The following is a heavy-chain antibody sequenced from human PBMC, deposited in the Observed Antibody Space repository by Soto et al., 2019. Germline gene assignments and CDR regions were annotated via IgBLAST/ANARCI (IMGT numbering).Heavy chain of an antibody. D-gene: IGHD3-10*01. J-gene: IGHJ5*02. V-gene: IGHV5-10-1*01. CDR2: IDPRDSYT. CDR1: GYSFTSYW. Sequence: GESLKISCKGSGYSFTSYWISWVRQMPGKGLEWMGRIDPRDSYTNYSPSFQGHVTISADKSISTAYLQWSSLKASDTAMYYCARLQVRGVIPHWFDPWGQGTLVTVSS. CDR3: ARLQVRGVIPHWFDP.